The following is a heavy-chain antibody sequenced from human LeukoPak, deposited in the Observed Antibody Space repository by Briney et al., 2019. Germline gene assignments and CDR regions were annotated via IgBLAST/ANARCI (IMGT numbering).Heavy chain of an antibody. CDR2: IIPIFGTA. CDR3: ARGPGYSYGYGSDY. J-gene: IGHJ4*02. V-gene: IGHV1-69*13. D-gene: IGHD5-18*01. CDR1: GYTFTGYY. Sequence: SVKVSCKASGYTFTGYYMHWVRQAPGQGLEWMGGIIPIFGTANYAQKFQGRVTITADESTSTAYMELSSLRSEDTAVYYCARGPGYSYGYGSDYWGQGTLVTVSS.